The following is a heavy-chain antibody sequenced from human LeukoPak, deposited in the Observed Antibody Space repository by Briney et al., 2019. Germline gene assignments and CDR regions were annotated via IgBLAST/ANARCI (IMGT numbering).Heavy chain of an antibody. J-gene: IGHJ4*02. V-gene: IGHV3-7*01. CDR3: ARDRNTDFWSGYYTNYFDY. CDR2: IRQDGSEK. Sequence: QPGGSLRLSCAASGFTFSTYWMTWVRQAPGKGLEWVATIRQDGSEKYYVDSVKGRFIISRDNAKNSLYLQMNSLRVEDTAVYYCARDRNTDFWSGYYTNYFDYWGQGTLVTASS. CDR1: GFTFSTYW. D-gene: IGHD3-3*01.